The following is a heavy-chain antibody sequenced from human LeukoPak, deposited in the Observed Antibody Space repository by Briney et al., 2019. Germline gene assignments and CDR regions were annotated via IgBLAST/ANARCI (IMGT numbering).Heavy chain of an antibody. V-gene: IGHV3-53*01. J-gene: IGHJ4*02. CDR3: ARDRGLRLGELSLGFDY. CDR2: IYSGGST. D-gene: IGHD3-16*02. CDR1: GFTVSSNY. Sequence: GGSLRLSCEASGFTVSSNYMSWVRQAPGKGLEWVSVIYSGGSTYYADSVKGRFTISRDNSKNTLYLQMNSLRAEDTAVYYCARDRGLRLGELSLGFDYWGQGTLVTVSS.